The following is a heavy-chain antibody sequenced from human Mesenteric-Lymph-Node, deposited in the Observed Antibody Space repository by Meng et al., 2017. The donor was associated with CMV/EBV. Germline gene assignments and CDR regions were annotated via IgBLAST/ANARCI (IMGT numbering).Heavy chain of an antibody. V-gene: IGHV1-2*02. CDR1: GYTFTGYY. CDR2: INPNSGGT. Sequence: GESLKISCKASGYTFTGYYMHRVRQAPGQGLEWMGWINPNSGGTNYAQKFQGRVTMTRDTSISTAYMELSRLRSDDTAVYYCAIVVVPASTHFYYYGMDVWGQGTTVTVCS. CDR3: AIVVVPASTHFYYYGMDV. J-gene: IGHJ6*02. D-gene: IGHD2-2*01.